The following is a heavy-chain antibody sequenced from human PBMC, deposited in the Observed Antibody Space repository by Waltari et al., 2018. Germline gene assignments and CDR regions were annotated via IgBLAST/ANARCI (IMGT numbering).Heavy chain of an antibody. J-gene: IGHJ3*02. CDR3: AMQTANWDAFDI. D-gene: IGHD7-27*01. CDR1: GGTFSSYA. Sequence: QVQLVQSGAEVKKPGSSVKVSCKASGGTFSSYAISWVRQAPGQGLEWMGGIIPSFGTANYAQKFQGRVTITTDESTSTAYMELSSLRSEDTAVYYCAMQTANWDAFDIWGQGTMVTVSS. CDR2: IIPSFGTA. V-gene: IGHV1-69*05.